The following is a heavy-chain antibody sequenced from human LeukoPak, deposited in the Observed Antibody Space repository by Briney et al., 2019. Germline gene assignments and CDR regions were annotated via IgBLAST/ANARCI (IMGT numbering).Heavy chain of an antibody. CDR1: GFTFSTYW. D-gene: IGHD3-10*01. CDR2: INTDGSST. J-gene: IGHJ4*02. V-gene: IGHV3-74*01. CDR3: AGGTSGNYYCDS. Sequence: PGGSLRLSCAASGFTFSTYWMHWVRQVPGKGLVWVSRINTDGSSTTYADSVKGRFTISRDNAKNTVDLQMNSLRAEDTAVYYCAGGTSGNYYCDSWGQGPLVTVSS.